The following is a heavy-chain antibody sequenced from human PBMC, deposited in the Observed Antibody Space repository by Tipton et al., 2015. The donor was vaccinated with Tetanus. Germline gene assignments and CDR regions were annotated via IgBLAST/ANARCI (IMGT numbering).Heavy chain of an antibody. CDR2: ISDSTDYI. Sequence: SLRLSCAAFRFTFSHYSMTWVRQAPGKGLEWVSSISDSTDYIYYADSVRGRFTISRDNSNNTLFLQMNSLRTEDTAVYYTVPHYGRGYVSGRWSGLDYWSQGALVTVSS. J-gene: IGHJ4*02. CDR1: RFTFSHYS. D-gene: IGHD3-16*01. V-gene: IGHV3-21*04. CDR3: VPHYGRGYVSGRWSGLDY.